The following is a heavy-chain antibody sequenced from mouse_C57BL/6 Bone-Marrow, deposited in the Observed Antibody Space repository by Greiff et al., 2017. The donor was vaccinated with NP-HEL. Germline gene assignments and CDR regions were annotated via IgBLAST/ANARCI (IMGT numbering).Heavy chain of an antibody. J-gene: IGHJ1*03. CDR1: EYEFPSHD. V-gene: IGHV5-2*01. CDR2: INSDGGST. Sequence: EVQVVESGGGLVQPGESLKLSCESNEYEFPSHDMSWVRKTPEKRLELVAAINSDGGSTYYPDTMERRFIISRDNTKKTLYLQMSSLRSEDTAVSVYGNYGNWYFDVWGTGTTVTVSS. D-gene: IGHD2-1*01. CDR3: GNYGNWYFDV.